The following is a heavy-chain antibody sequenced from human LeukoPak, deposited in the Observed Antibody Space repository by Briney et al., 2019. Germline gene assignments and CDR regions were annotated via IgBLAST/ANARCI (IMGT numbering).Heavy chain of an antibody. CDR3: VNKPAGFDP. CDR1: GFTFSTSA. CDR2: INPSGDST. J-gene: IGHJ5*02. V-gene: IGHV3-23*01. D-gene: IGHD1-14*01. Sequence: GSLRLSCAASGFTFSTSALGWVRQAPGKGLEWVSSINPSGDSTYYADFVKGRFIISRDNSKSTLYLQMNSLKAEDTALYYCVNKPAGFDPWGQGTLVTVSS.